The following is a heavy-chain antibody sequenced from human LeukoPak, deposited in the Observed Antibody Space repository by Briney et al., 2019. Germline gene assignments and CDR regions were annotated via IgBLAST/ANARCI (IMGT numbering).Heavy chain of an antibody. CDR3: AKTLYGSGSPNAFDI. V-gene: IGHV3-9*03. Sequence: TGGSLRLSCAASGFTFDDYAMHWVRQAPGKGLAWVSGINWNSGSIDYADSVKGRFTISRDNAKNSLYLQMNSLRVEDMALYYCAKTLYGSGSPNAFDIWGQGTMVTVSS. CDR2: INWNSGSI. CDR1: GFTFDDYA. J-gene: IGHJ3*02. D-gene: IGHD3-10*01.